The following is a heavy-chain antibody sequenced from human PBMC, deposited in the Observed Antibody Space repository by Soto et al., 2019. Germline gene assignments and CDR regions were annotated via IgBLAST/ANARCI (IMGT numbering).Heavy chain of an antibody. Sequence: SVKVSCKASGGTFSNSAIAWVRQAPGQGLEWLGMIIPIFTTTNYAQKFKDRLTISADGSTSTAYMELSGLKSEDTAVYFCARPSGLLGQYSALVDYWGQGTLVTVS. CDR3: ARPSGLLGQYSALVDY. CDR1: GGTFSNSA. CDR2: IIPIFTTT. J-gene: IGHJ4*02. D-gene: IGHD6-6*01. V-gene: IGHV1-69*13.